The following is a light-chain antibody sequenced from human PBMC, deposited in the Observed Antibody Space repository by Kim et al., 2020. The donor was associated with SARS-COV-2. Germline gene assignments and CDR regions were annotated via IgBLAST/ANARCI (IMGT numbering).Light chain of an antibody. Sequence: QAGLTQPPSVSKGLRQTATLTCTGNKNNVGNQGAAWLQQHQGHPPKLLSYRNNNRPSGISERFSASRSGDTASLTIAGLQPEDETDYYCSAWNSSLNAWVFGGGTQLTVL. V-gene: IGLV10-54*04. CDR2: RNN. CDR1: KNNVGNQG. CDR3: SAWNSSLNAWV. J-gene: IGLJ3*02.